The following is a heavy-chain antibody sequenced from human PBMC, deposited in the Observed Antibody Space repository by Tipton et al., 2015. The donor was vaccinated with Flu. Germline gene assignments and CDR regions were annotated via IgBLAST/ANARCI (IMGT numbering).Heavy chain of an antibody. J-gene: IGHJ4*02. CDR3: ARDRIGYSSSWHFDY. Sequence: TLSLTCAVYGGSISSYYWSWIRQPAGKGLEWIGRIYTSGSTNYNPSLKSRVTMSVDTSKNQFSLKLSSVTAADTAVYYCARDRIGYSSSWHFDYWGQGTLVTVSS. CDR1: GGSISSYY. D-gene: IGHD6-13*01. CDR2: IYTSGST. V-gene: IGHV4-4*07.